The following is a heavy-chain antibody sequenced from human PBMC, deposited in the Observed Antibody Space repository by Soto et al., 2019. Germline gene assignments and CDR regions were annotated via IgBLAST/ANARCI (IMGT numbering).Heavy chain of an antibody. V-gene: IGHV3-48*01. CDR1: GFTFSSYS. CDR2: ISSSSSTI. J-gene: IGHJ6*03. CDR3: ARTPHSSSWLDYYYYYMDV. Sequence: VQLVESGGGLVQPGGSLRLSCAASGFTFSSYSMNWVRQAPGKGLEWVSYISSSSSTIYYADSVKGRLTIIRDNAKNSLYLQMNSLRAEDTAVYYCARTPHSSSWLDYYYYYMDVWGKGTTVTVSS. D-gene: IGHD6-13*01.